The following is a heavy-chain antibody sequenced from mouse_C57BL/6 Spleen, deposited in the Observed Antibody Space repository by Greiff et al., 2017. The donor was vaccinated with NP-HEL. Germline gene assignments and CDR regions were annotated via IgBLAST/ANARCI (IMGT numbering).Heavy chain of an antibody. CDR2: IYPGSGNT. J-gene: IGHJ4*01. CDR3: ARAVHYAMDY. D-gene: IGHD3-3*01. Sequence: VQLVESGPELVKPGASVKISCKASGYSFTSYYIHWVKQRPGQGLEWIGWIYPGSGNTTYNEKFKGKATLTADTSSSTAYMQLSSLTSEDSAVYYCARAVHYAMDYWGQGTSVTVSS. V-gene: IGHV1-66*01. CDR1: GYSFTSYY.